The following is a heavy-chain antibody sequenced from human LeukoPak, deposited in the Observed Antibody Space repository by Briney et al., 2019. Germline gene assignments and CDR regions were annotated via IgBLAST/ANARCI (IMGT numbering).Heavy chain of an antibody. J-gene: IGHJ4*02. V-gene: IGHV4-30-2*01. CDR1: GGSISSGGYY. Sequence: PSETLSLTCTVSGGSISSGGYYWSWIRQPPGKGLEWIGYIYHSGSTYYNPSLKSRVTISVDRSKNQFSLKLSSVTAADTAVYYCAREVLGDGYSYFDYWGQGTLVTVSS. D-gene: IGHD5-24*01. CDR3: AREVLGDGYSYFDY. CDR2: IYHSGST.